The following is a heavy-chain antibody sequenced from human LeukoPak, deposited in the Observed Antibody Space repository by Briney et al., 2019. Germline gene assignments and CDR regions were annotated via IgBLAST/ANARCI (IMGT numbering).Heavy chain of an antibody. J-gene: IGHJ4*02. Sequence: GGSLRLSCAASGFSFSSYAMHWVRQAPGKGLERVTFIQHDGSTIFYADSVNGRFTISRDNSQDTLFLQMSDLRVEDTAVYYCAKALNPQRPFESWGQGTLVTVSS. D-gene: IGHD3-16*01. V-gene: IGHV3-30*02. CDR2: IQHDGSTI. CDR1: GFSFSSYA. CDR3: AKALNPQRPFES.